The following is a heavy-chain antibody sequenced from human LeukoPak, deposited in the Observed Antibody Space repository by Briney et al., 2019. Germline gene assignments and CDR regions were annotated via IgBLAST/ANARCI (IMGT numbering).Heavy chain of an antibody. CDR1: GGSISSYY. Sequence: SETLSLTCTVSGGSISSYYWSWIRQPAGKGLEGIGRIYTSGSTNYNPSLKSRVTMSVDTSKNQFSLKLSSVTAADTAVYYCARGYYDILTGYLDYWGQGTLVTVSS. CDR3: ARGYYDILTGYLDY. D-gene: IGHD3-9*01. V-gene: IGHV4-4*07. J-gene: IGHJ4*02. CDR2: IYTSGST.